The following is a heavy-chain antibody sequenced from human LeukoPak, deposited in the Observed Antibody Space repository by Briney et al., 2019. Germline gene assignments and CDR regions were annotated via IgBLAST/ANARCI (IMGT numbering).Heavy chain of an antibody. CDR2: INPNSGGT. CDR1: GGTFSSYA. J-gene: IGHJ6*02. D-gene: IGHD3-3*01. V-gene: IGHV1-2*02. CDR3: ARYPYNFWSGYHYYYYGMDV. Sequence: ASVKVSCKASGGTFSSYAISWVRQAPGQGLEWMGWINPNSGGTNYAQKFQGRVTMTRDTSISTAYMELSRLRSDDTAVYYCARYPYNFWSGYHYYYYGMDVWGQGTTVTVSS.